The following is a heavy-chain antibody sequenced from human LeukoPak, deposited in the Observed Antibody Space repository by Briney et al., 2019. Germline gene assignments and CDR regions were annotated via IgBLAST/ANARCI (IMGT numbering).Heavy chain of an antibody. CDR2: IYPGDSDT. Sequence: GESLKISFKGSGYSFTSYWIGWVRQMPGKGLEWMGIIYPGDSDTRYSPSFQGQVTISADKSISTAYLQWSSLKASDTAMYYCARQGIGYCSGGSCYSRSFDYWGQGTLVTVSS. V-gene: IGHV5-51*01. J-gene: IGHJ4*02. D-gene: IGHD2-15*01. CDR1: GYSFTSYW. CDR3: ARQGIGYCSGGSCYSRSFDY.